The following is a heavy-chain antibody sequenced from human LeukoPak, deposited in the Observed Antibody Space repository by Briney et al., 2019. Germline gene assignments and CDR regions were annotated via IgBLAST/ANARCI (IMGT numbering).Heavy chain of an antibody. D-gene: IGHD3-9*01. Sequence: ASVKVSCKASGYTFTGYYMHWVRQAPGQGLEWMGWINPNSGGTNYAQKFQGRVTMTRDTSISTAYMELSRLRSDETAVYYCARVSPHYDILTGYYKPYYYGMDVWGQGTTVTVSS. CDR1: GYTFTGYY. J-gene: IGHJ6*02. CDR2: INPNSGGT. V-gene: IGHV1-2*02. CDR3: ARVSPHYDILTGYYKPYYYGMDV.